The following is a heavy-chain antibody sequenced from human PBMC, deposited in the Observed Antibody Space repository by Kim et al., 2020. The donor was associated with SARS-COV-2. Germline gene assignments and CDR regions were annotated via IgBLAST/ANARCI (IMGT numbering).Heavy chain of an antibody. V-gene: IGHV3-66*01. CDR3: ATNLAAAGVV. CDR1: GFTVSSNY. CDR2: TYSGDKT. D-gene: IGHD6-13*01. J-gene: IGHJ4*02. Sequence: GGSLRLSCAASGFTVSSNYMSWLRQAPGKGLEWLSVTYSGDKTYYVESVKGRLTISRDNSKNTLYLQMSSLRVEDTAVYYCATNLAAAGVVWGQGTLVTV.